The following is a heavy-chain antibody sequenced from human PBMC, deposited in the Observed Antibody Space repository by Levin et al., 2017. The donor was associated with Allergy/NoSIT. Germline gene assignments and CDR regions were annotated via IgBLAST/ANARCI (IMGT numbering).Heavy chain of an antibody. CDR3: ARAGFWSGYSDARPEHSFDY. CDR2: INAGNGNT. D-gene: IGHD3-3*01. Sequence: GESLKISCKASGYTFTSYAMHWVRQAPGQRLEWMGWINAGNGNTKYSQKFQGRVTITRDTSASTAYMELSSLRSEDTAVYYCARAGFWSGYSDARPEHSFDYWGQGTLVTVSS. CDR1: GYTFTSYA. V-gene: IGHV1-3*01. J-gene: IGHJ4*02.